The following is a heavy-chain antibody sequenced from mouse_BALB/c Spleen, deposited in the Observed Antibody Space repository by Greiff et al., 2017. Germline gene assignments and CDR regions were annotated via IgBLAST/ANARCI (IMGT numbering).Heavy chain of an antibody. J-gene: IGHJ4*01. D-gene: IGHD2-14*01. CDR3: ARLAYYRYEGAMDY. CDR2: INPDSSTI. V-gene: IGHV4-1*02. Sequence: DVMLVESGGGLVQPGGSLKLSCAASGFDFSRYWMSWVRQAPGKGLEWIGEINPDSSTINYTPSLKDKFIISRDNAKNTLYLQMSKVRSEDTALYYCARLAYYRYEGAMDYWGQGTSVTVSS. CDR1: GFDFSRYW.